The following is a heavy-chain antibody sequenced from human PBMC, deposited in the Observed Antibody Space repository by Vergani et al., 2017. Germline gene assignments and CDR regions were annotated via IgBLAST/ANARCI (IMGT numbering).Heavy chain of an antibody. Sequence: QLQLQESDSRLVNPSQTLSLTCTLSGNAISRDTYSWNWVRQPPGKPLEWIGSVYYSGTTYYNPSLGCRVTMSIYKSKNHFSLTLNSVTAPDSAFYFCTRGQTGYSSDRSTYFCYMDVWGKGTTVTVSS. D-gene: IGHD3-3*01. J-gene: IGHJ6*03. V-gene: IGHV4-30-2*01. CDR2: VYYSGTT. CDR3: TRGQTGYSSDRSTYFCYMDV. CDR1: GNAISRDTYS.